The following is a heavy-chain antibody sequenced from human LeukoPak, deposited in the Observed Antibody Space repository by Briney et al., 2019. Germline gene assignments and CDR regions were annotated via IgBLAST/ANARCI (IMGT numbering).Heavy chain of an antibody. CDR3: ATYSSSNGREFQY. J-gene: IGHJ1*01. Sequence: GSLRLSCEGSGFIFSNYWMSWVRQAPGKGLEWVANIQQHGSGTYYGDSVKGRFTISRDNAKNSLYLQMNSLRAEDTAVYYCATYSSSNGREFQYWGQGTLVTVSS. CDR2: IQQHGSGT. CDR1: GFIFSNYW. D-gene: IGHD2-2*01. V-gene: IGHV3-7*01.